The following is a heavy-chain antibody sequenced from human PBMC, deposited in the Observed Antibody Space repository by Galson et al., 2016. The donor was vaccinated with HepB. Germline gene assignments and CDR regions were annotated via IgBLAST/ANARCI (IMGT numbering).Heavy chain of an antibody. V-gene: IGHV3-23*01. CDR2: ITGRGDTT. CDR1: GFSFSSSG. J-gene: IGHJ4*02. D-gene: IGHD3-16*01. Sequence: SLRLSCAASGFSFSSSGMSWVRQTPGRGLEWLSGITGRGDTTHYADSVRGRFTISRDNSKNTLYLYMNSLRAGDTAGYYCGKHGGFDYWGQGALVTVSS. CDR3: GKHGGFDY.